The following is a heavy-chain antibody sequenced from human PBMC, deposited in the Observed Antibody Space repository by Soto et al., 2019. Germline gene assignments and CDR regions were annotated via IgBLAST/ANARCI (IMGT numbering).Heavy chain of an antibody. V-gene: IGHV2-5*02. J-gene: IGHJ5*02. CDR2: IYWDDDK. CDR3: AHSWYCSGGSCYYSNRFDP. Sequence: QITLKESGPTLVKPTQTLTLTCTFSGFSLSTSGVGVGWIRQPPGKALEWLALIYWDDDKRYSPSLKSRPTITQDPSNNHLLLTITNMDPMDTATYYCAHSWYCSGGSCYYSNRFDPWCQGTLVTVSS. D-gene: IGHD2-15*01. CDR1: GFSLSTSGVG.